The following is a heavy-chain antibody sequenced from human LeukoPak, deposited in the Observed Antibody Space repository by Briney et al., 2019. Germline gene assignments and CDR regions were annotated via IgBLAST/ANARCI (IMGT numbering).Heavy chain of an antibody. D-gene: IGHD7-27*01. J-gene: IGHJ4*02. CDR2: MSPNSGDT. V-gene: IGHV1-8*01. Sequence: ASVRVSCKASGYTFTSCDINWVRHALGQGLEWMGWMSPNSGDTGYAQKFQGRVTMTRDTSISTAFMELTSLRSEDTAVYYCARGPPNWGFDFWGQGALVTVSS. CDR3: ARGPPNWGFDF. CDR1: GYTFTSCD.